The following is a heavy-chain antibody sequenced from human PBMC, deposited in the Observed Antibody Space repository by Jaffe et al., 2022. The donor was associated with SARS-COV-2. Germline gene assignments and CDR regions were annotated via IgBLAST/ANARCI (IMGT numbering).Heavy chain of an antibody. CDR2: IFSNDEK. CDR3: ARVVPAAISSYYYYYGMDV. V-gene: IGHV2-26*01. Sequence: QVTLKESGPVLVKPTETLTLTCTVSGFSLSNARMGVSWIRQPPGKALEWLAHIFSNDEKSYSTSLKSRLTISKDTSKSQVVLTMTNMDPVDTATYYCARVVPAAISSYYYYYGMDVWGQGTTVTVSS. J-gene: IGHJ6*02. D-gene: IGHD2-2*01. CDR1: GFSLSNARMG.